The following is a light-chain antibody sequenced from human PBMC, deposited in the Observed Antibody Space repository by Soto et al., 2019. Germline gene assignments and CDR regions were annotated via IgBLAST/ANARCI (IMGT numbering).Light chain of an antibody. J-gene: IGKJ5*01. Sequence: EIMMTQSPATLSVSPGERATLSCRAGQNIHTNLAWYQQKPGQAPRLLFYGASTGATGLPARFSGSGSGTEFTLTINSLQAEDCAVYYCQQRKNWPPITFGQGTRLEIK. V-gene: IGKV3D-15*01. CDR2: GAS. CDR1: QNIHTN. CDR3: QQRKNWPPIT.